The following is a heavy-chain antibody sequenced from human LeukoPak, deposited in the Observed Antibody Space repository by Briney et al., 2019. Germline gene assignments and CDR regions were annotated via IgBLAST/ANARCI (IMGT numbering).Heavy chain of an antibody. CDR1: GFTFSSYW. J-gene: IGHJ6*03. Sequence: GGSLRLSCAASGFTFSSYWMHWVRLAPGKGLVWVSRINSDGSSTSYADSVKGRFTISRDNAKNTLYLQMNSLRAEDTAVYCCARDQNGDYYYFYYMDVWGKGTTVTVSS. D-gene: IGHD4-17*01. CDR2: INSDGSST. CDR3: ARDQNGDYYYFYYMDV. V-gene: IGHV3-74*01.